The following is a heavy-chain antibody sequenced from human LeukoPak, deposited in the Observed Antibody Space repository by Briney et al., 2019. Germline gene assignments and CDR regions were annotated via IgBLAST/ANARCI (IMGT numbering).Heavy chain of an antibody. D-gene: IGHD4-17*01. V-gene: IGHV3-9*01. CDR1: GFTFDDYA. CDR2: ISWNSGSI. CDR3: AKLGYGDYVS. J-gene: IGHJ5*02. Sequence: GGSLRPSCAASGFTFDDYAMHWVRQAPGKGLEWVSGISWNSGSIGYADSVKGRFTISRDNAKNSLYLQMNSLRAEDTALYYCAKLGYGDYVSWGQGTLVTVSS.